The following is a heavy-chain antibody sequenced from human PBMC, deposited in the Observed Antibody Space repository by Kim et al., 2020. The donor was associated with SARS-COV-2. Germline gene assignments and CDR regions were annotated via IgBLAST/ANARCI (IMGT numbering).Heavy chain of an antibody. D-gene: IGHD6-13*01. Sequence: SETLSLTCTVSGGSISSSSYYWGWIRQPPGKGLEWIGSIYYSGSTYYNPSLKSRVTISVDTSKNQFSLKLSSVTAADTAVYYCARHGSGGYSSSWSLYYFDYWGQGTLVTVSS. CDR3: ARHGSGGYSSSWSLYYFDY. V-gene: IGHV4-39*01. CDR1: GGSISSSSYY. CDR2: IYYSGST. J-gene: IGHJ4*02.